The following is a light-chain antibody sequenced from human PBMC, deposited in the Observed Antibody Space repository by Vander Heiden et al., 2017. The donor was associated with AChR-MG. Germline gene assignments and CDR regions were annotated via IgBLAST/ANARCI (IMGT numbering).Light chain of an antibody. CDR3: MQALQTPT. J-gene: IGKJ1*01. Sequence: DIVMTQSPLSLPVPPGKPASISCRSSQSLLHSNGYNYLDWYLQKPGQSPQLLIYLGSNRASGVPDRFSGSGSGTDFTLKISRVEAEDVGVYYCMQALQTPTFGQGTKVEIK. CDR1: QSLLHSNGYNY. CDR2: LGS. V-gene: IGKV2-28*01.